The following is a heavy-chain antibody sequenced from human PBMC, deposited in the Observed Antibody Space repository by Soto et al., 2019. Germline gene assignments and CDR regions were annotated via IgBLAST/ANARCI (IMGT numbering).Heavy chain of an antibody. Sequence: SVKVSCKASGGTFSSYAISWVRQAPGQGLEWMGGIIPIFGTANYAQKFQGRVTITTDESTSTAYMELSSLRSEDTAVYYCARAVTMVRGVIIPKLDYYYYGMDVWGQGTTVTVSS. CDR2: IIPIFGTA. D-gene: IGHD3-10*01. J-gene: IGHJ6*02. CDR3: ARAVTMVRGVIIPKLDYYYYGMDV. CDR1: GGTFSSYA. V-gene: IGHV1-69*05.